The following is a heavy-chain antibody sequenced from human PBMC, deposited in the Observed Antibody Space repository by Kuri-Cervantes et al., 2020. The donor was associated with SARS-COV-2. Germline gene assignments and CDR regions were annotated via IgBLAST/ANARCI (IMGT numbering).Heavy chain of an antibody. V-gene: IGHV4-39*06. CDR3: ARGPAHDFWSGYRFDY. CDR1: GGSISSSSYY. CDR2: IYHSGST. J-gene: IGHJ4*02. D-gene: IGHD3-3*01. Sequence: SETLSLTCTVSGGSISSSSYYWGWIRQPPGKGLEWIGSIYHSGSTYYNPSLKSRVTISVDTSKNQFPLKLSSVTAADTALYYCARGPAHDFWSGYRFDYWGQGTLVTVSS.